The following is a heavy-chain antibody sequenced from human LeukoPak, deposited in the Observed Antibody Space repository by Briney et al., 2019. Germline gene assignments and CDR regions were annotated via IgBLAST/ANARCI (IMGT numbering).Heavy chain of an antibody. CDR2: ISGSGGST. Sequence: PGGSLRLSCAASGFTFSSYAMSWVRQAPGKGLEWVSAISGSGGSTYYADSVEGRFTIPRDNSKNTLYLQMNSLRAEDTAVYYCANQYYYGSGSPKRRYYFDYWGQGTLVTVSS. CDR1: GFTFSSYA. V-gene: IGHV3-23*01. J-gene: IGHJ4*02. CDR3: ANQYYYGSGSPKRRYYFDY. D-gene: IGHD3-10*01.